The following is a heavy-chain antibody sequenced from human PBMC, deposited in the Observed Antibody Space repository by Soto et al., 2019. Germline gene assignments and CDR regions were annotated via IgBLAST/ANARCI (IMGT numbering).Heavy chain of an antibody. CDR3: ASRGSGSSYDY. Sequence: EVQLLESGGGLVQPGGSLRLACAASGFTFSSYAMRWVRQAPVKGLEWVSAISGSGGSTYYADSVKGRFTISRDNSKNTLYLQMNSLRAEDTAVYYCASRGSGSSYDYWGQGTLVTVSS. D-gene: IGHD1-26*01. J-gene: IGHJ4*02. CDR1: GFTFSSYA. V-gene: IGHV3-23*01. CDR2: ISGSGGST.